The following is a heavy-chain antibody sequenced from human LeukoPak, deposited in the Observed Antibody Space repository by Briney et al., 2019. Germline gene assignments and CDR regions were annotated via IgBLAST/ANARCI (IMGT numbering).Heavy chain of an antibody. Sequence: GGSLRLSCAASGFTFSDYYMSWIRQAPGKGLEWVSYISSSGSTIYYADSVKGRFTISRDNAKNSLYLQMNSLRAEDTAVYCCARGIAAAWGYYYYYYMDVWGKGTTVTVSS. J-gene: IGHJ6*03. CDR2: ISSSGSTI. D-gene: IGHD6-13*01. V-gene: IGHV3-11*04. CDR3: ARGIAAAWGYYYYYYMDV. CDR1: GFTFSDYY.